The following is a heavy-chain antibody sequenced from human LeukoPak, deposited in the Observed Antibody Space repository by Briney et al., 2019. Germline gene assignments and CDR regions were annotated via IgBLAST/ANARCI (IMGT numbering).Heavy chain of an antibody. Sequence: GGSLRLSCGASGFTFSSYEMNWVRQSPGKGLEWVSYISSGGSTIYYADSVKGRFTISRDNSKNPLYLQMNSLRAEDTAVYYCAREGIVGATRVTDSWGQGALVTVSS. V-gene: IGHV3-48*03. CDR2: ISSGGSTI. CDR1: GFTFSSYE. CDR3: AREGIVGATRVTDS. D-gene: IGHD1-26*01. J-gene: IGHJ4*02.